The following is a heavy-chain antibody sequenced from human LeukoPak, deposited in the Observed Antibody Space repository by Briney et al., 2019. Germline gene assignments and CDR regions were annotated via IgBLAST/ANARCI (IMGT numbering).Heavy chain of an antibody. CDR3: ARRGGSPLGAFDI. V-gene: IGHV4-59*01. J-gene: IGHJ3*02. CDR1: GASITSYY. Sequence: SETLTLTCTVSGASITSYYWSWSRQPPGKGLECIGYIFYSESANYNPSLKSRVTISVDTSKNQFSLKLTSVTAADTAVYYCARRGGSPLGAFDIWGQGTMVTVSS. D-gene: IGHD1-26*01. CDR2: IFYSESA.